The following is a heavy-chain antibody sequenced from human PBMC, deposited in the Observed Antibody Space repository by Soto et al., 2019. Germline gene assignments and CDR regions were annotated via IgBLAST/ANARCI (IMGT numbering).Heavy chain of an antibody. CDR1: GDSVSINSAA. Sequence: SPTLSLTCAISGDSVSINSAAWNWIMQSPSRGLEWLGRTYYRSKWYNDYAVSVKSRITINPDTSKNQFSLQLNSVTPEDTAVYYCARESYSSSSYYYYGMDVWGQGTTVTV. J-gene: IGHJ6*02. CDR2: TYYRSKWYN. D-gene: IGHD6-6*01. V-gene: IGHV6-1*01. CDR3: ARESYSSSSYYYYGMDV.